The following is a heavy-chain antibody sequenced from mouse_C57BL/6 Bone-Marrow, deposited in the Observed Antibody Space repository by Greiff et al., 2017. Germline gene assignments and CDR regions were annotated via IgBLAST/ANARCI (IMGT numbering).Heavy chain of an antibody. D-gene: IGHD1-1*01. Sequence: QVQLQQPGAELVRPGSSVKLSCKASGYTFTSYWMHWVKQRPIQGLEWIGNIDPSDSETHYNQKFKDKATLTVDKASSTAYMQLSSLTSEDSAVYYCARDGSSHFDYWGQGTTLTVSS. CDR2: IDPSDSET. CDR1: GYTFTSYW. CDR3: ARDGSSHFDY. V-gene: IGHV1-52*01. J-gene: IGHJ2*01.